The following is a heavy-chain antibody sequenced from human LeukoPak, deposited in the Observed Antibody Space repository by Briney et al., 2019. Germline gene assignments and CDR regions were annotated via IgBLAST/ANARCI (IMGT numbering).Heavy chain of an antibody. CDR3: ARDPGVEMATIEPAYYFDY. CDR2: MNPNSGNT. V-gene: IGHV1-8*01. J-gene: IGHJ4*02. CDR1: GYTFTSYD. D-gene: IGHD5-24*01. Sequence: ASVKVSYKASGYTFTSYDINWVRQATGQGVEWMGWMNPNSGNTGYAQTFQGRVTMTRNTPISTTYMELSSLRSEDTAVYYCARDPGVEMATIEPAYYFDYWGQGTLVTVSS.